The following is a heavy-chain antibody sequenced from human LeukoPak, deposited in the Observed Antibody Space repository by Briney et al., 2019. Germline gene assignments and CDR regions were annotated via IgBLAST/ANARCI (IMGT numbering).Heavy chain of an antibody. J-gene: IGHJ3*02. Sequence: PGGSLRLSCAASGFTVSSNYMSWVRQAPGKGLEWVSVIYSGGSTYYADSVKGRFTISRDNSKNTLYLQMNSLRAEDTAVYYCARGVVTAHDAFDIWGQGTMATVSS. CDR2: IYSGGST. V-gene: IGHV3-53*01. D-gene: IGHD2-21*02. CDR1: GFTVSSNY. CDR3: ARGVVTAHDAFDI.